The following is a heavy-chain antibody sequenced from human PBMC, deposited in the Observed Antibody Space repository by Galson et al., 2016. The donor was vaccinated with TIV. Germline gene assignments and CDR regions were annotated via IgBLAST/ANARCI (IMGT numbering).Heavy chain of an antibody. Sequence: GFTFSSYGMHWVRQAPGKGLEWISYISPSGTIYYAVSVKGRFTISRDNAKNSLFLQMNSLRAEDTAVYFCARVATFVDAFDLWGQGTVVTVS. D-gene: IGHD5-12*01. CDR3: ARVATFVDAFDL. CDR2: ISPSGTI. CDR1: GFTFSSYG. J-gene: IGHJ3*01. V-gene: IGHV3-48*03.